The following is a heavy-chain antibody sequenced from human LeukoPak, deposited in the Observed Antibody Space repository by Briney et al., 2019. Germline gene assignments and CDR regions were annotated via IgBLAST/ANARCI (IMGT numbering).Heavy chain of an antibody. J-gene: IGHJ4*02. CDR3: ARGHGDSWSVFDY. CDR1: GGSITSYH. D-gene: IGHD6-13*01. CDR2: MQTSGRI. Sequence: PSETLSLTCTVSGGSITSYHWSWVGQPAGKGLEWIGRMQTSGRIDYNLSLKSRLTMSVDRSKNHLSLRLSSVVAADTAVYYCARGHGDSWSVFDYWGQGILVTISS. V-gene: IGHV4-4*07.